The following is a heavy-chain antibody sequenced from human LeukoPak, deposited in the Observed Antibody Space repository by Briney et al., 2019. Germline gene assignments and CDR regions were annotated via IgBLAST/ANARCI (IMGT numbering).Heavy chain of an antibody. V-gene: IGHV1-2*02. D-gene: IGHD2-2*01. Sequence: ASVKVSCKASGYTFTGYYKHWVRQAPGQGLEWMGWINPNSGGTNYAQKFQGRVTMTRDTSISTAYMELSRLRSDDTAVYYCARDYSTYCSSTSCQTAHDIWGQGTMVTVSS. J-gene: IGHJ3*02. CDR1: GYTFTGYY. CDR3: ARDYSTYCSSTSCQTAHDI. CDR2: INPNSGGT.